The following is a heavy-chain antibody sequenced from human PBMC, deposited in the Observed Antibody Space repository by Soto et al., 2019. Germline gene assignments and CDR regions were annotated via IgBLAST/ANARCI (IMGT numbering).Heavy chain of an antibody. J-gene: IGHJ4*02. Sequence: QVQLVESGGGVVQPGRSLRLSCAASAFTFSSYGMHWVRQAPGKGLEWVAVISYDGSNKYYADSVKGRFTISRDNSKSTLYLQMNSLRPEDTAVYYCARDESGTYSYFDYWGQGTLVTVSS. V-gene: IGHV3-30*03. D-gene: IGHD1-26*01. CDR1: AFTFSSYG. CDR3: ARDESGTYSYFDY. CDR2: ISYDGSNK.